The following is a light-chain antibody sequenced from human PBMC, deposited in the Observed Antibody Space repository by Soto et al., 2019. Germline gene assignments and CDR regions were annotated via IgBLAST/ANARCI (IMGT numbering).Light chain of an antibody. J-gene: IGKJ1*01. Sequence: VKQSPSFLSASVGDRVTIACRASQGISSYLAWYQQKPGKDPKLLIYAASTLQSGVPSRFSGSGSGTEFTLTISSLQPEDFATYYCQQLNSYPPSFGQGTKV. CDR2: AAS. CDR1: QGISSY. V-gene: IGKV1-9*01. CDR3: QQLNSYPPS.